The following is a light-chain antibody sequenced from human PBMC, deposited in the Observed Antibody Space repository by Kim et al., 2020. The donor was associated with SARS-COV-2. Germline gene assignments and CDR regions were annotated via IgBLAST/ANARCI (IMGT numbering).Light chain of an antibody. Sequence: SVFQGQTASITCSGDKLWDKYACWYKKKPGQSPVLVINQDSKRPSGIPERFSGSNSGNTATLTISGTQAMDEADYYCQAWDSSTVVFGGGTQLTVL. CDR1: KLWDKY. CDR3: QAWDSSTVV. J-gene: IGLJ2*01. CDR2: QDS. V-gene: IGLV3-1*01.